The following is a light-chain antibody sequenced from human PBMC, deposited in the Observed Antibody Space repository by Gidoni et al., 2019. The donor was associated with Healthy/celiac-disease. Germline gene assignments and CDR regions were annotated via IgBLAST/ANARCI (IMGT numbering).Light chain of an antibody. CDR2: LGS. CDR3: MQALQTPYT. Sequence: DIVITQSPLSLPVTPGQPASISCRSSQSLLHSNGYNYLDWYLQKTGQSPQLLIYLGSNRASGVPDRLSGSGSGTDFTLKISRVEAEDVGVYYCMQALQTPYTFGQGTKLEIK. V-gene: IGKV2-28*01. J-gene: IGKJ2*01. CDR1: QSLLHSNGYNY.